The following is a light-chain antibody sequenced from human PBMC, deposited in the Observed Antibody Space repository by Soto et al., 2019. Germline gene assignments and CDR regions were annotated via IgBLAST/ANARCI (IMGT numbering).Light chain of an antibody. CDR1: SGSVSTTYH. V-gene: IGLV8-61*01. CDR2: NTD. CDR3: ALYMGSGIWV. Sequence: QTVVTQEPSFSVAPGRTVTFTCGLSSGSVSTTYHPSWYQQTPGQAPRTLIYNTDIRSSGVPERFSGSILGNTAALTITGAQADDESHYYCALYMGSGIWVFGGGTKLTVL. J-gene: IGLJ3*02.